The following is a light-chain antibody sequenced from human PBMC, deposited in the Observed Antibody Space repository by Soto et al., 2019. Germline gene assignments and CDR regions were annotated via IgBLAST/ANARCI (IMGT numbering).Light chain of an antibody. CDR1: QSVYHNY. V-gene: IGKV3-20*01. Sequence: EIVLTQSPGPLSLSPGEGATLSCRASQSVYHNYLAWYQQKPGQAPRLLISGASSRATGIPDRFSGSGSGTDFTLPISRLEYEDFAVYYCQRYGSTPPHTFGQGTKLEIK. CDR3: QRYGSTPPHT. CDR2: GAS. J-gene: IGKJ2*01.